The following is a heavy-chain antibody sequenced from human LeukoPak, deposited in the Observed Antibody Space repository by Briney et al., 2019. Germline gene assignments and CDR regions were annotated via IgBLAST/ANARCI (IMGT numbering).Heavy chain of an antibody. J-gene: IGHJ6*02. V-gene: IGHV4-59*01. CDR3: ARSRGSYAYYGMDV. CDR2: IYYSGST. CDR1: GGSISSYY. Sequence: KTSETLSLTCTVSGGSISSYYWGWIRQPPGKGLEWIGYIYYSGSTNYNPSLKSRVTISVDTSKNQFSLKLSSVTAADTAVYYCARSRGSYAYYGMDVWGQGTTVTVSS. D-gene: IGHD1-26*01.